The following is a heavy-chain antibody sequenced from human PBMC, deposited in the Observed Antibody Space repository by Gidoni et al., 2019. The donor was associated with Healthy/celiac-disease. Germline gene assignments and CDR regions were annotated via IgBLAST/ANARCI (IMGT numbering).Heavy chain of an antibody. V-gene: IGHV3-11*05. Sequence: QVQLVESGGGLVKPGGSLRLSCAASGFTFSDYYMSWIRQAPGKGLEWVSYMSSSSSYTNYADSVKGRFTISRDNAKNSLYLQMNSLRAEDTAVYYCARVGCSGGSCYWYFDLWGRGTLVTVSS. D-gene: IGHD2-15*01. J-gene: IGHJ2*01. CDR3: ARVGCSGGSCYWYFDL. CDR1: GFTFSDYY. CDR2: MSSSSSYT.